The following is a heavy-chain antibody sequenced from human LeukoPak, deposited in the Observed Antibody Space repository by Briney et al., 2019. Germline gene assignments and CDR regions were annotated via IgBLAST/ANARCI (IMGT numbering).Heavy chain of an antibody. CDR3: ARDAGGSGFLWFDP. D-gene: IGHD3-10*01. CDR2: IYYSGST. Sequence: PSETLPLTCTVSGGSISSYYWSWIRQPPGKGLEWIGYIYYSGSTNYNPSLKSRVTISVDTSKNQFSLKLSSVTAADTAVYYCARDAGGSGFLWFDPWGQGTLVTVSS. V-gene: IGHV4-59*01. J-gene: IGHJ5*02. CDR1: GGSISSYY.